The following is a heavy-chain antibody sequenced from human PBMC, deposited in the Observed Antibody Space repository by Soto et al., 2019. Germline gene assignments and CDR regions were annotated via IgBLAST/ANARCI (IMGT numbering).Heavy chain of an antibody. CDR2: ISSSGSTI. J-gene: IGHJ4*02. Sequence: EVQVVESGGGLVQPGGSLRLSCAASGFTFSSYEMSWVRQAPGKGLEWVSYISSSGSTIYYADSVKGRFTISRDNAKNSLYLQMNSLRAEDTAVYYCARQDTGYSSSWYGGLLDYWGQGTLVTVSS. D-gene: IGHD6-13*01. CDR3: ARQDTGYSSSWYGGLLDY. V-gene: IGHV3-48*03. CDR1: GFTFSSYE.